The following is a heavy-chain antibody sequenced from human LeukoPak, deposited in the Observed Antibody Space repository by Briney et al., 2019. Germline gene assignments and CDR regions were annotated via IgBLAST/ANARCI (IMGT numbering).Heavy chain of an antibody. CDR1: GGSFSGYY. CDR3: ARDHDYSNYFDY. D-gene: IGHD4-11*01. V-gene: IGHV4-34*01. CDR2: INHSGST. Sequence: SETLSLTCAVYGGSFSGYYWSWIRQPPGKGLEWIGEINHSGSTNYNPPLKSRVTISVDTSKNQFSLKLSSVTAADTAVYYCARDHDYSNYFDYWGQGTLVTVSS. J-gene: IGHJ4*02.